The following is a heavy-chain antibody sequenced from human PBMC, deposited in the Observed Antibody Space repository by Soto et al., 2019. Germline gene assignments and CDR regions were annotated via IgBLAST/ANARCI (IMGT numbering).Heavy chain of an antibody. CDR1: GYTFTIYW. J-gene: IGHJ6*02. CDR2: IYPGDSDT. V-gene: IGHV5-51*01. Sequence: GESLKISCKGSGYTFTIYWIGWVRQLPGKGLEWMGIIYPGDSDTRYSPSFQGHVTITADKSTSTAYQQRSTLRASDTAMYYCARDSSNFGSLSYGMDVWGQGTTVTVSS. D-gene: IGHD6-19*01. CDR3: ARDSSNFGSLSYGMDV.